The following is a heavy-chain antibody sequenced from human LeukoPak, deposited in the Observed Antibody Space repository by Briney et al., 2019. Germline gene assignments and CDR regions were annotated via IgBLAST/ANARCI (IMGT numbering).Heavy chain of an antibody. CDR3: ARGPLPYYDFWSGYCSKEHYYYGMDV. D-gene: IGHD3-3*01. J-gene: IGHJ6*02. Sequence: GASVKVSCKASGYTFTGYYMHWVRQAPGQGLEWMGWINPNSGGTNYAQKFQGRVTMTRDTSISTAYMELSRLRSDDTAVYYCARGPLPYYDFWSGYCSKEHYYYGMDVWGQGTTVTVSS. CDR2: INPNSGGT. CDR1: GYTFTGYY. V-gene: IGHV1-2*02.